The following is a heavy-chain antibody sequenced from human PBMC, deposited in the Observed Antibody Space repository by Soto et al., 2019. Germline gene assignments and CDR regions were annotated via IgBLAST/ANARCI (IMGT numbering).Heavy chain of an antibody. V-gene: IGHV4-30-4*01. Sequence: QVQLQESGPGLVKPSQTLSLTCTGSGGSISSGDYYWSWIRQPPGKGLEWIGYIYYSGSTYYNPSVKSRVTISVDTSKNQFSLKLSSVTAADTAVYYCARETYYYDSSEARAFDIWGQGTMVTVSS. CDR3: ARETYYYDSSEARAFDI. CDR1: GGSISSGDYY. D-gene: IGHD3-22*01. CDR2: IYYSGST. J-gene: IGHJ3*02.